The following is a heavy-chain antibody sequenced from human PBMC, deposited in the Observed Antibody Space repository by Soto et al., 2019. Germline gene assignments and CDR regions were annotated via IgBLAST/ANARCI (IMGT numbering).Heavy chain of an antibody. Sequence: GGSLRLSCAASGFTFSDYYMSWIRQAPGKGLEWVSYISSSSSYTNYADSVKGRFTISRDNAKNSLYLQMNSLRAEDTAVYYCARDGYTRGSYYYYYGMDVWGQGTTVTVSS. D-gene: IGHD1-1*01. CDR1: GFTFSDYY. J-gene: IGHJ6*02. CDR3: ARDGYTRGSYYYYYGMDV. V-gene: IGHV3-11*06. CDR2: ISSSSSYT.